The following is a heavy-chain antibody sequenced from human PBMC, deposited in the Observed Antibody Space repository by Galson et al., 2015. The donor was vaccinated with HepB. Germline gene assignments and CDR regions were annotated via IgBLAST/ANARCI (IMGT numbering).Heavy chain of an antibody. Sequence: PALVKPTQTLTLTCTFSGFSISTVGVGVGWLRRPPGKALEWLALLYWDDDSRYSPSLENRLTISRGTSTSQVVLTMTDMDPVDTATYYCAHSPWAGHPGYYHDFWGQGTLVTVSS. CDR2: LYWDDDS. D-gene: IGHD1-14*01. CDR3: AHSPWAGHPGYYHDF. J-gene: IGHJ4*02. CDR1: GFSISTVGVG. V-gene: IGHV2-5*02.